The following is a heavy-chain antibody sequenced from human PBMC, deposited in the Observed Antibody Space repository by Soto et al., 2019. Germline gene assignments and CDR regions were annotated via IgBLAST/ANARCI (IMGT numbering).Heavy chain of an antibody. J-gene: IGHJ5*02. Sequence: SETPSLTCTVSGGSISSGGYYWSWIRQHPGKGLGWIGYIYYSGSTYYNPSLKSRVTISVDTSKNQFSLKLSSVTAADTAVYYCARMSGYLRAFNWFDPWGQGTLVTVSS. CDR3: ARMSGYLRAFNWFDP. D-gene: IGHD5-12*01. CDR2: IYYSGST. V-gene: IGHV4-31*03. CDR1: GGSISSGGYY.